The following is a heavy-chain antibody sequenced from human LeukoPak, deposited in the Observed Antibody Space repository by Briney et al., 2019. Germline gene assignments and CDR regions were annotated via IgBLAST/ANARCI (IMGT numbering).Heavy chain of an antibody. CDR3: ARRYYDSSGYYYFDY. J-gene: IGHJ4*02. D-gene: IGHD3-22*01. CDR1: GGSFIGYY. V-gene: IGHV4-34*01. CDR2: INHSGST. Sequence: PSETLSLTCAVYGGSFIGYYWNWIRQPPGKGPEWIGDINHSGSTYYNPSLKSRVTISVDTSKNQFSLNVNSVTAADTALYYCARRYYDSSGYYYFDYWGQGTLVTVSS.